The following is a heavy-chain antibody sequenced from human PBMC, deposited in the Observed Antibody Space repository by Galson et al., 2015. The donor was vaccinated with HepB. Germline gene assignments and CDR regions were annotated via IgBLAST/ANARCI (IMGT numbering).Heavy chain of an antibody. D-gene: IGHD3-3*01. J-gene: IGHJ6*03. CDR1: GYTFTDYV. V-gene: IGHV7-4-1*02. CDR3: ARSPLRFLDWLPYYDYYYMDV. Sequence: SVKVSCKASGYTFTDYVVNWVRQAPGQGLEWMGWMNTNTGKTTYAPGFAGRIVFSLDTSVTTAYLQISSLETDDTAVYYCARSPLRFLDWLPYYDYYYMDVWGEGTTVTVSS. CDR2: MNTNTGKT.